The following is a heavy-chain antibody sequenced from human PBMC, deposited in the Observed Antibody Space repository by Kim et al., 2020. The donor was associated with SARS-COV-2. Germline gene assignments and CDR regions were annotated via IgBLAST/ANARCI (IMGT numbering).Heavy chain of an antibody. CDR1: GFSLSTSGMC. CDR3: ARGYYYGSGSYSAPVY. V-gene: IGHV2-70*11. J-gene: IGHJ4*02. CDR2: IDWDDDK. D-gene: IGHD3-10*01. Sequence: SGPTLVKPTQTLTLTCTFSGFSLSTSGMCVSWIRQPPGKALEWLARIDWDDDKYYSTSLKTRLTISKDTSKNQVVLTMTNMDPVDTATYYCARGYYYGSGSYSAPVYWGQGTLVTVSS.